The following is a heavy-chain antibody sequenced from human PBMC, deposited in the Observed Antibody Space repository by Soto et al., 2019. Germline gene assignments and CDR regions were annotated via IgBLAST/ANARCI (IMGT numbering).Heavy chain of an antibody. V-gene: IGHV4-4*02. CDR3: AKSWELRRFFAN. Sequence: QVLLQESGPGLVKPSGTLSLTCAVSGGSVSSNNWWTWFRQPPGKGLEWIGEIYHTGSITYNPSLESRVTISVDKSNNHFSLNLSSVTAADTAVYYCAKSWELRRFFANWCQGTLVTVSS. CDR1: GGSVSSNNW. J-gene: IGHJ4*02. CDR2: IYHTGSI. D-gene: IGHD1-26*01.